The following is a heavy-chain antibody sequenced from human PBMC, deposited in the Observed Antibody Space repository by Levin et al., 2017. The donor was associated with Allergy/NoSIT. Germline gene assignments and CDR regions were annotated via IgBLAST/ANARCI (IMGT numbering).Heavy chain of an antibody. CDR2: ISYDGSNK. Sequence: GGSLRLSCAASGFTFSSYGMHWVRQAPGKGLEWVAVISYDGSNKYYADSVKGRFTISRDNSKNTLYLQMNSLRAEDTAVYYCAKDPVSSGWYRAFDIWGQGTMVTVSS. CDR3: AKDPVSSGWYRAFDI. CDR1: GFTFSSYG. V-gene: IGHV3-30*18. J-gene: IGHJ3*02. D-gene: IGHD6-19*01.